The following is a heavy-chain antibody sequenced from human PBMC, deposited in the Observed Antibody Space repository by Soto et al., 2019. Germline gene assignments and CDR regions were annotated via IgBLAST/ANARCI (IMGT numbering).Heavy chain of an antibody. CDR3: AREPRA. J-gene: IGHJ5*02. CDR1: GGSISSGGYY. Sequence: QVQLQESGPGLVKPSQTLSLTCTVSGGSISSGGYYWSWIRQHPGKGLEWIGHIYYGGSTYYNPSLTGRVTISVDTSKNQFSLKLRSVTAAATAMSYCAREPRAWGQGTLVTVPS. CDR2: IYYGGST. V-gene: IGHV4-31*03.